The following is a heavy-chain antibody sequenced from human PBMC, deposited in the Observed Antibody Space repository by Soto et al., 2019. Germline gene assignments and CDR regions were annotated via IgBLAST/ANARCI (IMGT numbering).Heavy chain of an antibody. CDR2: IYYSGST. V-gene: IGHV4-59*01. J-gene: IGHJ6*03. CDR1: GGSISSYY. D-gene: IGHD2-15*01. Sequence: SETLSLTCTVSGGSISSYYWSWIRQPPGKGLEWIGYIYYSGSTNYNPSLKSRVTISVATSKNQFSLKLSSVTAADTAVYYCAREEVVAATHYYYYYMDVWGKGTTVTVSS. CDR3: AREEVVAATHYYYYYMDV.